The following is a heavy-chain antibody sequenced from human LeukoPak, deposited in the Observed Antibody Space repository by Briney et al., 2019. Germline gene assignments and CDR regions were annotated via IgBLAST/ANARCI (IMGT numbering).Heavy chain of an antibody. CDR1: GGSFSGYY. CDR3: ARDPYGDYVFDY. CDR2: INHSGST. V-gene: IGHV4-34*01. J-gene: IGHJ4*02. Sequence: SETLSLTCAVYGGSFSGYYWSWIRQPPGKGLEWIGEINHSGSTNYNPSLKSRVTISVDTSKNQFSLKLSSVTAADTAVYYCARDPYGDYVFDYWGQGTLVTVSS. D-gene: IGHD4-17*01.